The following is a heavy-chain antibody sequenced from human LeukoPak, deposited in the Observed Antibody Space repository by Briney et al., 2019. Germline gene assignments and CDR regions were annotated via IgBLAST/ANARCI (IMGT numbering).Heavy chain of an antibody. CDR1: GFTFSSYA. D-gene: IGHD3-22*01. V-gene: IGHV3-23*01. CDR3: AKAGDGSYYDSRGYYFDF. CDR2: VSSSGDTT. Sequence: PGGSLRLSCAASGFTFSSYAMSWVRQALGKGLEWVSAVSSSGDTTYYADSVKVRFTISRDNSKNTMFLQMNSLRAVDTAVYFCAKAGDGSYYDSRGYYFDFWGQGTLVTVSS. J-gene: IGHJ4*02.